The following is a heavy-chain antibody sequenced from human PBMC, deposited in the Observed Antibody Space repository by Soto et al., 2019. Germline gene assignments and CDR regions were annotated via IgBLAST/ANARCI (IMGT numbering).Heavy chain of an antibody. CDR3: ARDVYCSGGSCFGTRGYYGMDV. CDR2: ISYDGNNK. V-gene: IGHV3-30-3*01. D-gene: IGHD2-15*01. Sequence: GGSLRLSCAASGFTYSNYTMHWVRQAPGKGLEWVAVISYDGNNKYYADSVKGRFTISRDNTKNSLYLQMNSLRAEDTAVYYCARDVYCSGGSCFGTRGYYGMDVWGQGTTVTVSS. CDR1: GFTYSNYT. J-gene: IGHJ6*02.